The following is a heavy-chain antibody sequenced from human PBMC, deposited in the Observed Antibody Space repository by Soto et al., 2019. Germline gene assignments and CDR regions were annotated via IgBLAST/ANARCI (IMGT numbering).Heavy chain of an antibody. CDR2: IKQDGSER. V-gene: IGHV3-7*05. CDR3: ARALVAYDDYPPDY. Sequence: VGSLRLSCAASGFTFSSFWMSWVRQAPGKGLEWVANIKQDGSERYYIDSVKGRFTISRDNAKDSVYLQMNSLRAEDTAVYYCARALVAYDDYPPDYWGQGTLVTVSS. CDR1: GFTFSSFW. J-gene: IGHJ4*02. D-gene: IGHD4-17*01.